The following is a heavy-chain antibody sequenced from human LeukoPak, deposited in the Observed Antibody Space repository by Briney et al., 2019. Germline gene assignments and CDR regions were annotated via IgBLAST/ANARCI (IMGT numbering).Heavy chain of an antibody. CDR1: GGTFSSYA. V-gene: IGHV1-69*04. J-gene: IGHJ6*02. CDR2: IIPILGIA. CDR3: ARDQVLWFGELSNYGMDV. D-gene: IGHD3-10*01. Sequence: ASVKVSCKASGGTFSSYAISWVRQAPGQGLEWMGRIIPILGIANYAQKFQGRVTITADKSTSTAYMELSSLRSEDTAVYYCARDQVLWFGELSNYGMDVWGQGTTVTVSS.